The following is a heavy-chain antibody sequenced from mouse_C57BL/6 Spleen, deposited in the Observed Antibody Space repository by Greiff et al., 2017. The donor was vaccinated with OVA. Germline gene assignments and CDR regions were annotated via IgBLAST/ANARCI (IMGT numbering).Heavy chain of an antibody. Sequence: QVQLKESGPGLVAPSQSLSITCTVSGFSLTSYGVHWVRQPPGKGLEWLVVIWSDGSTTYNSALKSRLSISNDNSKSQVFLKMNSRQTDDTAMDYCGRHGWLRAMDYWGQGTSVTVSS. D-gene: IGHD2-2*01. J-gene: IGHJ4*01. CDR1: GFSLTSYG. CDR2: IWSDGST. CDR3: GRHGWLRAMDY. V-gene: IGHV2-6-1*01.